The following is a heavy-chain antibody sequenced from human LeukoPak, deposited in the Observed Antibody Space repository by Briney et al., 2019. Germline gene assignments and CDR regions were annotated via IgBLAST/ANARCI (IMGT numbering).Heavy chain of an antibody. D-gene: IGHD3-22*01. Sequence: SETLFLTCTVSGGSISSSSYYWGWIRQPPGKGLEWIGSIYYSGSTYYNPSLKSRVTISVDTSKNQFSLKLSSVTAADTAVYYCARQGGTYYYDSSGYYYFDYWGQGTLVTVSS. CDR2: IYYSGST. CDR1: GGSISSSSYY. V-gene: IGHV4-39*01. CDR3: ARQGGTYYYDSSGYYYFDY. J-gene: IGHJ4*02.